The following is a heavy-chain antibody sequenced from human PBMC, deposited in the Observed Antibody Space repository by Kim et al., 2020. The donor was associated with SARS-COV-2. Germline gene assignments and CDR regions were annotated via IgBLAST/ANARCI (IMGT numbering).Heavy chain of an antibody. J-gene: IGHJ6*03. V-gene: IGHV1-46*01. CDR2: INPSGGST. Sequence: ASVKVSCKASGYTFTSYYMHWVRQAPGQGLEWMGIINPSGGSTSYAQKFQGRVTMTRDTSTSTVYMELSSLRSEDTAVYYCAREKIKESAYYDFWSGYSNYYYYYVDVWGTGTPVTVSS. D-gene: IGHD3-3*01. CDR3: AREKIKESAYYDFWSGYSNYYYYYVDV. CDR1: GYTFTSYY.